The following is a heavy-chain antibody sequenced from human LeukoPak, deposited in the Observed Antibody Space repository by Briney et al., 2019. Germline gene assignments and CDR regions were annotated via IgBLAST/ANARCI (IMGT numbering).Heavy chain of an antibody. Sequence: SETLSLTCAVYGGSFSGYYWSWIRQPPGKGLEWIGEINHSGSTNYNPSLKSRVTISVDTSKSQFSLKLSSVTAADTAVYYCAREVGGGNFDYWGQGTLVTVSS. D-gene: IGHD1-26*01. V-gene: IGHV4-34*01. CDR2: INHSGST. CDR1: GGSFSGYY. CDR3: AREVGGGNFDY. J-gene: IGHJ4*02.